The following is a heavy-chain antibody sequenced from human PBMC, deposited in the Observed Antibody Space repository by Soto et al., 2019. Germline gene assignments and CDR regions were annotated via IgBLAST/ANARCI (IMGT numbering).Heavy chain of an antibody. Sequence: SVKVSCKASGGTFSTYAISWVRQAPGQGLEWMGGIIPIFGTANYAQKFQGRVTITADESTSTAYMELRSLKSDDTAVYYCAKALTMASPNWFDPWGQGTQVTVSS. V-gene: IGHV1-69*13. D-gene: IGHD3-10*01. J-gene: IGHJ5*02. CDR2: IIPIFGTA. CDR3: AKALTMASPNWFDP. CDR1: GGTFSTYA.